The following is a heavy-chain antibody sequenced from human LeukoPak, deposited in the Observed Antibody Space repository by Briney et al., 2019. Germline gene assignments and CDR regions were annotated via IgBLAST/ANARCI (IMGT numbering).Heavy chain of an antibody. CDR3: VKDRFGSFDP. J-gene: IGHJ5*02. V-gene: IGHV3-23*01. CDR2: ISPSASHR. CDR1: GFTFNGYA. Sequence: PGGSLRLSCAASGFTFNGYAMSWVRQAPGKGLEWVAAISPSASHRYYADFVGGRFTISRDNSKNTLDLQMSSLRAKDTAVYYCVKDRFGSFDPWGQGTLVTVSS. D-gene: IGHD5-18*01.